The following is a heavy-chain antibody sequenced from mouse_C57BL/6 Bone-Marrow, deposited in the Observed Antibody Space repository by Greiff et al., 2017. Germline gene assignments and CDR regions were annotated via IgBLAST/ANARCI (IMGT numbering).Heavy chain of an antibody. CDR2: ISGGGGNT. Sequence: EVQGVESGGGLVKPGGSLKLSCAASGFTFSSYTMSWVRQTPEKRLEWVATISGGGGNTYYPDSVKGRFTISRDNAKNTLYLQMSSLRSEDTALYYCARHGGMVTSYFYWYVDVWGTGTTVTVSS. D-gene: IGHD2-10*02. CDR1: GFTFSSYT. CDR3: ARHGGMVTSYFYWYVDV. J-gene: IGHJ1*03. V-gene: IGHV5-9*01.